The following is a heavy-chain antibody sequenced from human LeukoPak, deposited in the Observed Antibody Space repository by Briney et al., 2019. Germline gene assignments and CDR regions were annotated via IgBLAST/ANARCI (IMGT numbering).Heavy chain of an antibody. J-gene: IGHJ3*02. CDR2: ISSSSSYI. V-gene: IGHV3-21*01. Sequence: GGSLRLSCAASGFTFSSYSMNWVRQAPGKGLEWVSSISSSSSYIYYADSVKGRFTISRDNAKNSLYLQMNSLRAEDTAVYYCAREISGTAYAFDIWGQGTMVTVSP. D-gene: IGHD5-18*01. CDR3: AREISGTAYAFDI. CDR1: GFTFSSYS.